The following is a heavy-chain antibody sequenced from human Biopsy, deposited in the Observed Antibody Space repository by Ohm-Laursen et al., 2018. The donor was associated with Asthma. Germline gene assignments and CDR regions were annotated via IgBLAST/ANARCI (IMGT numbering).Heavy chain of an antibody. CDR3: VKDIRLQLWGFDS. J-gene: IGHJ4*02. V-gene: IGHV3-9*01. CDR2: VSWNSGSI. Sequence: SLRLSCAASGFTFDDYAMHWVRQAPGKGLEWVSGVSWNSGSIDYADSVKGRFTISRDNAKNSLYLQMNSLRGADTALYYCVKDIRLQLWGFDSWGQRTLVIVSS. CDR1: GFTFDDYA. D-gene: IGHD6-13*01.